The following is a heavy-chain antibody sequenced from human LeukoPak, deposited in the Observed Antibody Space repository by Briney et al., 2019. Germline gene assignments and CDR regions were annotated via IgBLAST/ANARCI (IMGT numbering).Heavy chain of an antibody. Sequence: SETLSLTCAVSGGSISTSNWWTWVRQPPGKGLEWIGEIYHSGSTNYNPSLKSRVTISVDKSKNHFSLKLNSVTAADTAVYYCARGNRAVAGGFDDWGQGTLVTVSS. D-gene: IGHD6-19*01. V-gene: IGHV4-4*02. CDR3: ARGNRAVAGGFDD. CDR1: GGSISTSNW. J-gene: IGHJ4*02. CDR2: IYHSGST.